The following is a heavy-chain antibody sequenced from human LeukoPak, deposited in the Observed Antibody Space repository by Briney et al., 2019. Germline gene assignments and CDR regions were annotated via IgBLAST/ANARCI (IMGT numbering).Heavy chain of an antibody. D-gene: IGHD4-17*01. CDR1: GFTLSSYE. V-gene: IGHV3-48*03. CDR3: ASVKPDGDYPYYFDY. Sequence: PGGSLRLSCAASGFTLSSYEMNWVRQAPGKGLEWVSYISSSGSTIYYADSVKGRFTISRDNAKNSLYLQMNSLRAEDTAVYYCASVKPDGDYPYYFDYWGQGTLVTVSS. CDR2: ISSSGSTI. J-gene: IGHJ4*02.